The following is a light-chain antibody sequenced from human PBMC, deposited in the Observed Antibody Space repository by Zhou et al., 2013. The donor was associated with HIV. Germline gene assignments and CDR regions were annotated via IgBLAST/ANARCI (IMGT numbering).Light chain of an antibody. Sequence: DIQMTQSPSSVSASVGDRVTITCRASQGIHDWLAWYQHKPGGAPRLLIYTASKVQSGVPSRFSGSGSGTDFTFTISSLQPEDIATYYCQQYDNLRSITFGQGTRLEIK. J-gene: IGKJ5*01. CDR3: QQYDNLRSIT. CDR2: TAS. CDR1: QGIHDW. V-gene: IGKV1-12*02.